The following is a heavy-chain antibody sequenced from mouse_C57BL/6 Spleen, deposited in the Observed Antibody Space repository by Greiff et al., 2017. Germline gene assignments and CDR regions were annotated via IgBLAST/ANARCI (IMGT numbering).Heavy chain of an antibody. CDR1: GYTFTDYN. J-gene: IGHJ2*01. Sequence: EVQRVESGPELVKPGASVKMSCKASGYTFTDYNMHWVKQSHGKSLEWIGYINPNNGGTSYNQKFKGKATLTVNKSSSTAYMELRSLTSEDSAVYYCAREGNYYGSIDYWGQGTTLTVSS. CDR3: AREGNYYGSIDY. D-gene: IGHD1-1*01. CDR2: INPNNGGT. V-gene: IGHV1-22*01.